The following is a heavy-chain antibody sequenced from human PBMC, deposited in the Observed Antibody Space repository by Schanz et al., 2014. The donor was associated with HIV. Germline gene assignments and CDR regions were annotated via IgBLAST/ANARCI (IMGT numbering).Heavy chain of an antibody. V-gene: IGHV3-9*01. Sequence: VQLVESGGGVVQPGRSLRLSCAASGFIFSSYGMHWVRQAPGKGLEWVSGISWNSGSIGYADTVKGRFTISRDNAKNSLYLQMNSLRPEDTALYYCARDMGLLWFGESPGDLRGGMDVWGEGTTVTVSS. J-gene: IGHJ6*04. D-gene: IGHD3-10*01. CDR3: ARDMGLLWFGESPGDLRGGMDV. CDR2: ISWNSGSI. CDR1: GFIFSSYG.